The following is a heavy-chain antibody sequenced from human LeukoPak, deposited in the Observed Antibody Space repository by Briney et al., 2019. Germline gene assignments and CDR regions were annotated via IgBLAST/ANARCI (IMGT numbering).Heavy chain of an antibody. CDR2: IWYDGSNK. CDR1: GFTFSSYG. J-gene: IGHJ6*03. V-gene: IGHV3-33*01. CDR3: AIDRATGATRYYYYYYYLDV. Sequence: PGRSLRLSCAASGFTFSSYGMHWVRQAPGKGLEWVAVIWYDGSNKYYADSVKGRFTISSDNSSNTLYLQMNSLRAEDTAVYYCAIDRATGATRYYYYYYYLDVWGKGTTVTVSS. D-gene: IGHD1-7*01.